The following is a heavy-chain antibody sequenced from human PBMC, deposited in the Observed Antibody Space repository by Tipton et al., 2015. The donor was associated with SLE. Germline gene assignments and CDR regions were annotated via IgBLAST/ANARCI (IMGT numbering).Heavy chain of an antibody. CDR2: INHSGST. CDR1: GFIFSMHT. CDR3: ARKGVATMRY. D-gene: IGHD5-12*01. J-gene: IGHJ4*02. V-gene: IGHV4-34*01. Sequence: LRLSCAASGFIFSMHTMTWVRQAPGKGLQWIGEINHSGSTNYNPSLKSRVTISVDTSKNQFSLKLSSVTAADTAVYYCARKGVATMRYWGQGILVTVSS.